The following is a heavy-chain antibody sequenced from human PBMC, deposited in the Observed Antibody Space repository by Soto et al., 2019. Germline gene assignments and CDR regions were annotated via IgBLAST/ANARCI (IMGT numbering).Heavy chain of an antibody. J-gene: IGHJ6*02. CDR3: ARLEGSSTGWGGYYYYGMDV. V-gene: IGHV5-51*01. D-gene: IGHD2-2*01. Sequence: LKISCKGSGYSFTSYWIGWVRQMPGKGLEWMGIIYPGDSDTRYSPSFQGQVTISADKSISTAYLQWSSLKASDTAMYYCARLEGSSTGWGGYYYYGMDVWGQGTTVTVSS. CDR2: IYPGDSDT. CDR1: GYSFTSYW.